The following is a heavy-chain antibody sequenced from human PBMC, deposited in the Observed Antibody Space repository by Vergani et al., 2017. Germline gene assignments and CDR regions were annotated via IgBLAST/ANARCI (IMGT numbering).Heavy chain of an antibody. V-gene: IGHV4-34*01. CDR2: INHSGST. Sequence: QVQLQQWGAGLLKPSETLSLTCAVYGGSFSGYYWSWIRQPPGKGLEWIGEINHSGSTNYNPSLKSRVTISVDTSKNQFSLKLSSVTAADTAVYYCARGVRFWSGYCYYYYYMDVWGKGTTVTVSS. J-gene: IGHJ6*03. D-gene: IGHD3-3*01. CDR3: ARGVRFWSGYCYYYYYMDV. CDR1: GGSFSGYY.